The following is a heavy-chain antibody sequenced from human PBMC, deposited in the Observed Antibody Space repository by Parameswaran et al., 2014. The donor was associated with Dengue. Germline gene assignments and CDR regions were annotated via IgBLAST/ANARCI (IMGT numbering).Heavy chain of an antibody. D-gene: IGHD3-16*01. CDR3: ARVLSPLGARGWFDP. Sequence: WVRQAPGQGLEWMGWISAYNGNTNYAQKLQGRVTMTTDTSTSTAYMELRSLRSDDTAVYYCARVLSPLGARGWFDPWGQGTLVTVSS. V-gene: IGHV1-18*01. J-gene: IGHJ5*02. CDR2: ISAYNGNT.